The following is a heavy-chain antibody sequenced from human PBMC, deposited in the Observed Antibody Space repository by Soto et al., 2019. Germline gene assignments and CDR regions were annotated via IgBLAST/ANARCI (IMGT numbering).Heavy chain of an antibody. CDR3: AKYSSGWYPADYYYGMDV. CDR2: ISGSGGST. CDR1: GFTFSSYA. Sequence: PWGSLKLSCAASGFTFSSYAMSWVRQAPGKGLEWVSAISGSGGSTYYAGSVKGRFTISRDNSKNTLYLQMNSLRAEDTAVYYCAKYSSGWYPADYYYGMDVWGQGTTVTVSS. V-gene: IGHV3-23*01. J-gene: IGHJ6*02. D-gene: IGHD6-19*01.